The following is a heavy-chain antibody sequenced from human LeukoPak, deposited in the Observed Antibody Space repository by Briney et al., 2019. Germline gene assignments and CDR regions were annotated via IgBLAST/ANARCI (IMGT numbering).Heavy chain of an antibody. Sequence: RSLRLSCAASGFTFSSYGMHWVRQAPGKGLEWVAVISYDGSNKYYADSVKGRFTISRDNAKNSLYLQMNSLRAEDTAVYYCARDSSIAARSGAFDIWGQGTMVTVSS. D-gene: IGHD6-6*01. CDR3: ARDSSIAARSGAFDI. CDR2: ISYDGSNK. CDR1: GFTFSSYG. J-gene: IGHJ3*02. V-gene: IGHV3-30*03.